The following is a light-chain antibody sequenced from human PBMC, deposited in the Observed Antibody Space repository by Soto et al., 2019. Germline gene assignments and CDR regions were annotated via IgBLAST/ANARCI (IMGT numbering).Light chain of an antibody. CDR2: EAS. CDR1: QSIRND. Sequence: IQMTESPSSLSASVGDRVTIPCRASQSIRNDLGWYQQKPGKAPKLLIYEASTLQSGVPSRFSGSGSGTEFTLTISSLQPDDFATYYCQHYNSYSEAFGQGTKVDIK. CDR3: QHYNSYSEA. V-gene: IGKV1-17*01. J-gene: IGKJ1*01.